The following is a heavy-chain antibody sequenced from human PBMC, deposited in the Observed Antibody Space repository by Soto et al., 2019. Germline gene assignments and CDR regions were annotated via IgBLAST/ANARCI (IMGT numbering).Heavy chain of an antibody. CDR1: GGSISSGGYY. CDR2: IYYSGST. D-gene: IGHD3-10*01. V-gene: IGHV4-31*03. CDR3: ARVVRGYYGSGSYYKR. Sequence: QVQLQESGPGLVKPSQTLSLTCTVSGGSISSGGYYWSWIRQHPGKGLEWIGYIYYSGSTYYNPSLKSRVTISVDTSKNQFTLKLSSVTAADTAVYYCARVVRGYYGSGSYYKRWGQGTTVTVSS. J-gene: IGHJ6*02.